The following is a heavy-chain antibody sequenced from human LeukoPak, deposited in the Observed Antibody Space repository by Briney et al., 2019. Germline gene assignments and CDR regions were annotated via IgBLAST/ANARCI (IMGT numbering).Heavy chain of an antibody. V-gene: IGHV4-59*01. Sequence: SETLSLTCTVSGGSISSYYWSWIRQPPGKGLEWIGYIYYSGSTNYNPSLKSRVTISVDTSKNQFSLKLSSVTAADTAVYYCARVSRYCTNGVCPTRFDPWGQGTLVTVSS. CDR3: ARVSRYCTNGVCPTRFDP. D-gene: IGHD2-8*01. CDR1: GGSISSYY. CDR2: IYYSGST. J-gene: IGHJ5*02.